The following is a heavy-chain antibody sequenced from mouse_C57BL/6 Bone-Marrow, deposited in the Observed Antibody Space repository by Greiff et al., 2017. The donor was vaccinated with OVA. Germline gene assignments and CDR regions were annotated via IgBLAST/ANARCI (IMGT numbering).Heavy chain of an antibody. V-gene: IGHV7-3*01. J-gene: IGHJ3*01. Sequence: EVKLMESGGGLVQPGGSLSLSCAASGFTFTDYYMSWVRQPPGKALEWLGFIRNKANGYTTEYSASVKGRFTISRDNSQSILYLQMNALRAEDSATYYCARSLYYPFAYWGQGTLVTVSA. CDR1: GFTFTDYY. CDR3: ARSLYYPFAY. CDR2: IRNKANGYTT. D-gene: IGHD1-1*01.